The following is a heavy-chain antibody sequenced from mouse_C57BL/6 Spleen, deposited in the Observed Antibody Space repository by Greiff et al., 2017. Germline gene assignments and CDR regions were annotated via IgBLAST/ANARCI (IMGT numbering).Heavy chain of an antibody. Sequence: QVTLKVSGPGILQPSQTLSLTCSFSGFSLSTFGMGVGWIRQPSGKGLEWLAHIWWDDDKYYNPALKSRLTISKDSSKNQVFLKIANVDTADTATYYCARMYYGSSTRYFDVWGTGTTVTVSS. D-gene: IGHD1-1*01. CDR2: IWWDDDK. J-gene: IGHJ1*03. CDR1: GFSLSTFGMG. CDR3: ARMYYGSSTRYFDV. V-gene: IGHV8-8*01.